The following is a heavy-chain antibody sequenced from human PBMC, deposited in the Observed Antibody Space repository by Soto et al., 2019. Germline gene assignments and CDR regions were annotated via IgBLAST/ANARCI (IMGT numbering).Heavy chain of an antibody. CDR3: ARLGGYYQAFDS. CDR1: GGSIRDYY. CDR2: IYYTGTT. Sequence: QVQLQESGPGLVKPSETLSLTCTVSGGSIRDYYWGCIRQSPGKGLDWIGYIYYTGTTKYNPSLKSRVTISVDSSKNQFSLKLDSVTAADTAVYYCARLGGYYQAFDSWGQGTLVTVSS. J-gene: IGHJ4*02. V-gene: IGHV4-59*08. D-gene: IGHD3-22*01.